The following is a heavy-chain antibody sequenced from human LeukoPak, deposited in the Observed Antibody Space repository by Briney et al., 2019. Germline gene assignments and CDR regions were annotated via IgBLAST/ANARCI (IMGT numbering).Heavy chain of an antibody. CDR1: GGSISSSRYH. Sequence: SETLSLTCTVSGGSISSSRYHWGWLRQPPGKGLEWIGSIYYSGTTFYNPSLKSRVTISVDTSTNQFSLKVSSVTAADTAVYYCATTYSYTSGGYDYWGQGTLVTVSS. J-gene: IGHJ4*02. D-gene: IGHD5-18*01. CDR3: ATTYSYTSGGYDY. CDR2: IYYSGTT. V-gene: IGHV4-39*01.